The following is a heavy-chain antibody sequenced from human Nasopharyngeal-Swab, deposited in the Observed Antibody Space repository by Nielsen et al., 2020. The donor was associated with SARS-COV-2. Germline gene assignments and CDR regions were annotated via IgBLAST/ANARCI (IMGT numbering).Heavy chain of an antibody. CDR3: ARRSMVVVPWVGAFDI. J-gene: IGHJ3*02. CDR2: MHTSGST. CDR1: GGSISSYY. V-gene: IGHV4-4*07. D-gene: IGHD2-21*01. Sequence: SETLSLTCIVSGGSISSYYWSWIRQPAGKGLEWIGRMHTSGSTNYNPSLKSRSTMSVDTSKNQFSLKLSSVTAADTAVYYCARRSMVVVPWVGAFDIWGQGTMVTVSS.